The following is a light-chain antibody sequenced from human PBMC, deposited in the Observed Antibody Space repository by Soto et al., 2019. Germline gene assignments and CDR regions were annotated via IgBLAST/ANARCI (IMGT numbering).Light chain of an antibody. CDR1: QGIDRW. J-gene: IGKJ1*01. CDR3: QEANSFLGT. CDR2: AAS. V-gene: IGKV1-12*01. Sequence: DIQMTQSPSSVSASVGDRVTITCRASQGIDRWLAWYQQKPGKGPKLLIYAASSLQRGVPARFSGSRSGTDFALTISSLQLEDFATYYCQEANSFLGTFGQGTKVEIK.